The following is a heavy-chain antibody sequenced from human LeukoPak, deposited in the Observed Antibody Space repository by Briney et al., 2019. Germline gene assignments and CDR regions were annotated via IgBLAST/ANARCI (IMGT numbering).Heavy chain of an antibody. Sequence: GESLKISCKGSGYSFTTYWIGWVRQMPGKGLEWIGIIFPGDSDTTYSPSLQGQVTISADTSINTAYLQWSSLRASDTAMYYCARQEYCGGDCYISFLLKDAFDIWGQGTMVTVSS. D-gene: IGHD2-21*02. CDR1: GYSFTTYW. CDR2: IFPGDSDT. J-gene: IGHJ3*02. CDR3: ARQEYCGGDCYISFLLKDAFDI. V-gene: IGHV5-51*01.